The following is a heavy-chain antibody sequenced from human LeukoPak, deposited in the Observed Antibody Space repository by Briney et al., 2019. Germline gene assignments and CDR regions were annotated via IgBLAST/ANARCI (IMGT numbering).Heavy chain of an antibody. V-gene: IGHV4-30-4*01. Sequence: SETLSLTCTVSGGSISSGDYYWSWIRQPPGKGLEWIGYIYYSGSTYYNPSLKSRVTISVDTSKNQFSLKLSSVTAADTAVYYCARDLPDYYDMAFDIWGQGTMVTVSS. J-gene: IGHJ3*02. CDR1: GGSISSGDYY. CDR2: IYYSGST. CDR3: ARDLPDYYDMAFDI. D-gene: IGHD3-22*01.